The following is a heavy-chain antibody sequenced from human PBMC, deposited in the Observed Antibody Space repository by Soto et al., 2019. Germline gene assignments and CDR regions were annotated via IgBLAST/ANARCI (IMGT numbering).Heavy chain of an antibody. CDR3: ARMAAAGTIFDY. D-gene: IGHD6-13*01. CDR2: IYYSGST. CDR1: GGSLSSSSYY. J-gene: IGHJ4*02. V-gene: IGHV4-39*07. Sequence: SETLSLTCTVSGGSLSSSSYYWGWIRQPPGKGLEWIGSIYYSGSTYYNPSLKSRVTISVDTSKHQSSLKLSSVTAADTAVYYWARMAAAGTIFDYGRQETLSTFS.